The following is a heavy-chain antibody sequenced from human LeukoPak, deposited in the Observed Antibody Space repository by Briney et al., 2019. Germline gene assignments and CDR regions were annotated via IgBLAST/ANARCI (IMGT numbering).Heavy chain of an antibody. CDR1: GFTFSSYA. D-gene: IGHD1-1*01. CDR3: ARGSTTGTWNYFDY. J-gene: IGHJ4*02. Sequence: GGSLRLSCAASGFTFSSYAMSWVRQAPGKGLEWVSAISGSGGSTYYADSVKGRFTISRDNAKNSLYLQMNSLRAEDTALYHCARGSTTGTWNYFDYWGQGTLVTVSS. CDR2: ISGSGGST. V-gene: IGHV3-23*01.